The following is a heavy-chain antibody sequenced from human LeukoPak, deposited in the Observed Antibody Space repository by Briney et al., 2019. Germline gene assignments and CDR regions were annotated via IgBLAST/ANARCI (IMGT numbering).Heavy chain of an antibody. CDR1: GGSISSGGYS. D-gene: IGHD5-12*01. V-gene: IGHV4-30-2*01. Sequence: PSQTLSLTCAVSGGSISSGGYSWSWIRQPPGKGLEWIGYIYHSGSTYCNPSLKSRVTISVDRSKNQFSLKLSSVTAADTAVYYCARSPSGYDYYFDYWGQGTLVTVSS. J-gene: IGHJ4*02. CDR3: ARSPSGYDYYFDY. CDR2: IYHSGST.